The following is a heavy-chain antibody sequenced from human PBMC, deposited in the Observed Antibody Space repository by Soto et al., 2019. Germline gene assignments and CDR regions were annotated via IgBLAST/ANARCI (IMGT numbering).Heavy chain of an antibody. V-gene: IGHV3-15*01. CDR3: TTVDAVVLN. Sequence: EVQLVESGGGLVKPGGSLRLSCAASGFTFSNAWMSWVRQAPGGGLEWVGRIKRNTDGGTTDYAAPVKGRFAVSRDNSQSTLYLQMNSLKSEDTAVYYCTTVDAVVLNWGQGILVTVSS. J-gene: IGHJ4*02. CDR2: IKRNTDGGTT. D-gene: IGHD6-19*01. CDR1: GFTFSNAW.